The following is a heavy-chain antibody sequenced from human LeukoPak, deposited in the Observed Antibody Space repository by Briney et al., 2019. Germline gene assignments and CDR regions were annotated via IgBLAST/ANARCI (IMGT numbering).Heavy chain of an antibody. V-gene: IGHV3-23*01. CDR3: AKDRPPYGSGSSETFDI. D-gene: IGHD3-10*01. CDR2: ISGSGGST. CDR1: RFIFSNYA. J-gene: IGHJ3*02. Sequence: GGSLRLSCAASRFIFSNYAMSWVRQAPGKGLEWVSAISGSGGSTYYADSVKGRFTISRDNSKNTLYLQMNSLRAEDTAVYFCAKDRPPYGSGSSETFDIWGQGTTVTVSS.